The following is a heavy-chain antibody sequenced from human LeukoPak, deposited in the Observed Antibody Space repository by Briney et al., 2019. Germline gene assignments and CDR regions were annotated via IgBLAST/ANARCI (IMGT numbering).Heavy chain of an antibody. V-gene: IGHV3-7*01. CDR1: GFTFSSYW. D-gene: IGHD5-24*01. CDR2: IKQDGNEK. CDR3: ARNTIKGDRATGTSDY. Sequence: PGGSLRLSCAASGFTFSSYWMSWVRQAPGKGLEWVANIKQDGNEKHYVDSVRGRFTISRDNAKNSLYLQMNSLRAEDTAVYYCARNTIKGDRATGTSDYWGQGTLVTVSS. J-gene: IGHJ4*02.